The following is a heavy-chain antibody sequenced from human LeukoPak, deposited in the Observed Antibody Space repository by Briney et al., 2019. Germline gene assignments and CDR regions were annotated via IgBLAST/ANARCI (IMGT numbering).Heavy chain of an antibody. CDR3: ARSSSNGLWFGELSSYYYYMDV. CDR1: GGSISSYY. Sequence: SETLSLTCTVSGGSISSYYWSWIRQPPGKRLEWIGYIYYSGSTNYNPSLKSRVTISVDTSKNQFSLKLSSVTAADTAVCYCARSSSNGLWFGELSSYYYYMDVWGKGTTVTVSS. J-gene: IGHJ6*03. V-gene: IGHV4-59*12. D-gene: IGHD3-10*01. CDR2: IYYSGST.